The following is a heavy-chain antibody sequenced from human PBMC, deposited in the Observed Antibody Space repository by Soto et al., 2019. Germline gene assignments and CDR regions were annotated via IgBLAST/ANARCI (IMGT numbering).Heavy chain of an antibody. CDR1: GGSISSGGYY. Sequence: SETRSLTCTVSGGSISSGGYYWSWIRQHPGKGLEWVGYIYYSGSTYYNPSLKSRVTISVDTSKNQFSLKLGSVTAADTAVYYCASYFDWLSGTDYWGQGTLVTVSS. CDR3: ASYFDWLSGTDY. V-gene: IGHV4-31*03. J-gene: IGHJ4*02. CDR2: IYYSGST. D-gene: IGHD3-9*01.